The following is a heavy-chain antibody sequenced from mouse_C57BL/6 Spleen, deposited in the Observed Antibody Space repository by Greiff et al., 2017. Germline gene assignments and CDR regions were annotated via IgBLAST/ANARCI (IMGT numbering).Heavy chain of an antibody. CDR2: ISYSGST. CDR1: GYSITSGYD. J-gene: IGHJ1*03. V-gene: IGHV3-1*01. D-gene: IGHD2-3*01. CDR3: ARASDGYLWYFDV. Sequence: VQLQQSGPGMVKPSQSLSLTCTVTGYSITSGYDWHWIRHFPGNKLEWMGYISYSGSTNYNPSLKSRISITHDTSKNHFFLKLNSVTTEDTATYYCARASDGYLWYFDVWGTGTTVTVSS.